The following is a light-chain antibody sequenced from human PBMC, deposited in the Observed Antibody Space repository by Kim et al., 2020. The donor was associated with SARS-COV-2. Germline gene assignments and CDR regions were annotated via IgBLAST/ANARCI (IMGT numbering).Light chain of an antibody. Sequence: SPVERAPLSCRASQSVSSSYLAWYQQKPGQAPRLLIYGASSRATGIPDRFSGSGSGTDFTLTISRLEPEDFAVYYCQQYGSSPFTFGPGTKVDIK. V-gene: IGKV3-20*01. CDR3: QQYGSSPFT. CDR2: GAS. CDR1: QSVSSSY. J-gene: IGKJ3*01.